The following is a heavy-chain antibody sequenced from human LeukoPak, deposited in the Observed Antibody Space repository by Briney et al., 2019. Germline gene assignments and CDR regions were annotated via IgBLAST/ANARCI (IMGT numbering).Heavy chain of an antibody. D-gene: IGHD4-23*01. CDR2: ISGSGGST. CDR3: AKGLSGYSMLRPRLY. CDR1: GFTFISCP. V-gene: IGHV3-23*01. J-gene: IGHJ4*02. Sequence: PGGSLTETLAASGFTFISCPISWVRQAPGKGLEWVSAISGSGGSTYYADSVKGRFTISRDNSKNTLYLQMSSLRAEDTAVYYCAKGLSGYSMLRPRLYWGQGPLVTVSS.